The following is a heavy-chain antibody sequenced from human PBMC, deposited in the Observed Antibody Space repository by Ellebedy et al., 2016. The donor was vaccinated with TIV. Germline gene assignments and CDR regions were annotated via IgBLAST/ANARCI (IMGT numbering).Heavy chain of an antibody. CDR1: GGTFSSYA. V-gene: IGHV1-69*13. CDR2: IIPIFGTA. Sequence: SVKVSXKASGGTFSSYAISWVRQAPGQGLEWMGGIIPIFGTANYAQKFQGRVTITADESTSTAYMELSSLRSEDTAVYYCARAYHDQWLALYYFDYWGQGTLVTVSS. J-gene: IGHJ4*02. D-gene: IGHD6-19*01. CDR3: ARAYHDQWLALYYFDY.